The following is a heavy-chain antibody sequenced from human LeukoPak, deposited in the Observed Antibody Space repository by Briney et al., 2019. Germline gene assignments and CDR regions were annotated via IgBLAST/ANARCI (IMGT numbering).Heavy chain of an antibody. D-gene: IGHD1-26*01. CDR1: GGSISSETYL. Sequence: SETLSLTCSVSGGSISSETYLWGWIRQPPGKGLEWIGSASYSGSTYYNPSLKSRVTISVDTSKNQFSLKLSSVTAADTAVYYCARGSDSGSYLNWFDPWGQGTLVTVSS. CDR3: ARGSDSGSYLNWFDP. J-gene: IGHJ5*02. V-gene: IGHV4-39*07. CDR2: ASYSGST.